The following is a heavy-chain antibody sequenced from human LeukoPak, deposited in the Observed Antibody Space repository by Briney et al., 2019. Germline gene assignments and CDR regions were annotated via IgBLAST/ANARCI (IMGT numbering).Heavy chain of an antibody. Sequence: GGSLRLSCAASGFTVSNNYMSWVRQAPGKGLEWVAVVSSSDVIYYADSVKGRFTISRDSSKNTFYLQMNNLRAEDTAIYYCARGRPVAGTSSYYMSVWGKGTTVSISS. V-gene: IGHV3-66*01. D-gene: IGHD6-19*01. CDR1: GFTVSNNY. CDR2: VSSSDVI. J-gene: IGHJ6*03. CDR3: ARGRPVAGTSSYYMSV.